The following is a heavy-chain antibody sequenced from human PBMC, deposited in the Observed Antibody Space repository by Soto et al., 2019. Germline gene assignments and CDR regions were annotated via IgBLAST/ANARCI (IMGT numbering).Heavy chain of an antibody. D-gene: IGHD6-13*01. CDR3: ARKAVYSSSWYSPPPFDY. CDR1: GGSFSGYY. Sequence: SETLSLTCAVYGGSFSGYYWSWIRQPPGKGLEWIGEINHSGSTNYNPSLKSRVTISVDTSKNQFSLKLSSVTAADTAVYYCARKAVYSSSWYSPPPFDYWGQGTLVTVSS. J-gene: IGHJ4*02. CDR2: INHSGST. V-gene: IGHV4-34*01.